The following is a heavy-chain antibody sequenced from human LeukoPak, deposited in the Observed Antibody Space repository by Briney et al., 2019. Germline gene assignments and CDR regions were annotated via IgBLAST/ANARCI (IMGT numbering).Heavy chain of an antibody. CDR1: GYTFTSYV. CDR2: ISAYNGNT. CDR3: ARVPSYQLPRGPQYNWFDP. V-gene: IGHV1-18*01. D-gene: IGHD2-2*01. Sequence: ASVKVSCKASGYTFTSYVISWVRQAPGQGLDWVGWISAYNGNTNYAQKLQGRVTMTTDTSKSTAYMEVRSLRSDDTAVYYCARVPSYQLPRGPQYNWFDPWGQGTLVTVSS. J-gene: IGHJ5*02.